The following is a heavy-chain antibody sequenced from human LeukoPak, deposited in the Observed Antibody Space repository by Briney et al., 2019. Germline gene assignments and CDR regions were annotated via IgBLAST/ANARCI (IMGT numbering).Heavy chain of an antibody. Sequence: SGPTLVKPTQTLTLTCTFSGFSLSTSGLGVGWIRQPPVKALEWLALIYWDDDKRYSPSLKSRLTITKDTSKNQVVLTLTDMAPVDTATYYCAQVKRRNWFDPWGQGTLVTVSS. CDR1: GFSLSTSGLG. J-gene: IGHJ5*02. CDR2: IYWDDDK. V-gene: IGHV2-5*02. CDR3: AQVKRRNWFDP.